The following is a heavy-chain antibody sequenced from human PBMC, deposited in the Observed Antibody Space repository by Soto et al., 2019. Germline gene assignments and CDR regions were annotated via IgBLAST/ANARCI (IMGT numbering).Heavy chain of an antibody. CDR2: ISGSGGST. Sequence: EVQLLESGGGLVQPGGSLRLSCAASGFTFSSYAMSWVRQAPGKGLEWVSAISGSGGSTYYADSVKGRFTISRDNSKNTLYLQMNILRAEDTAVYYCAKGRTAMPEHFDYWGQGTLVTVSS. CDR3: AKGRTAMPEHFDY. J-gene: IGHJ4*02. CDR1: GFTFSSYA. D-gene: IGHD5-18*01. V-gene: IGHV3-23*01.